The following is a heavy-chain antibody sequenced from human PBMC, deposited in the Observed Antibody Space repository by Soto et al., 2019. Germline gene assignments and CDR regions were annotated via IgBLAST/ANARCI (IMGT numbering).Heavy chain of an antibody. D-gene: IGHD3-22*01. V-gene: IGHV1-2*04. Sequence: SVKVSCKASGYTFTGYYMHWVRQAPGQGLEWMGWINPNSGGTNYAQKFQGWVTMTRDTSISTAYMELSRLRSDDTAVYYCARGYYDSSGIDYWGQGPLVTVSS. CDR2: INPNSGGT. CDR3: ARGYYDSSGIDY. J-gene: IGHJ4*02. CDR1: GYTFTGYY.